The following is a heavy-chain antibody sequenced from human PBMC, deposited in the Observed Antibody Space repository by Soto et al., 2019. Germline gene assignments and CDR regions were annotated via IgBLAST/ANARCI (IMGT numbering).Heavy chain of an antibody. CDR3: ARARLRAVYAFDI. J-gene: IGHJ3*02. D-gene: IGHD5-12*01. V-gene: IGHV4-31*03. Sequence: KTSETLSLTCTVSGGSVSSGAYYWTWIRQRPGKGLEWIGYIYYSGSTYYSPSLKSRLSISLDTSKNQFSLMLSSVTAADTAMYYCARARLRAVYAFDIWGQGTMVTVS. CDR1: GGSVSSGAYY. CDR2: IYYSGST.